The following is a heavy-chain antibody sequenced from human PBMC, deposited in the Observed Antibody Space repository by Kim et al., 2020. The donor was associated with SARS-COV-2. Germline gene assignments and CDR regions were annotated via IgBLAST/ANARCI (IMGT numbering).Heavy chain of an antibody. CDR2: INHSGST. CDR3: ARGATIFGVVNRSIGGGMDV. D-gene: IGHD3-3*01. CDR1: GGSFSGYY. V-gene: IGHV4-34*01. J-gene: IGHJ6*02. Sequence: SETLSLTCAVYGGSFSGYYWSWIRQPPGKGLEWIGEINHSGSTNYNPSLKSRVTISVDTSKNQFSLKLSSVTAADTAVYYCARGATIFGVVNRSIGGGMDVWGQGTTVTVSS.